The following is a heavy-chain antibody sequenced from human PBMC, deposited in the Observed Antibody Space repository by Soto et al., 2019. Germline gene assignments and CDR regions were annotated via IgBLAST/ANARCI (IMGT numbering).Heavy chain of an antibody. V-gene: IGHV1-18*01. CDR3: ARGRYGDY. D-gene: IGHD1-1*01. J-gene: IGHJ4*02. Sequence: QVHLVQSGAEVKKPGASVKVSCKGSVYAFTTYGITWVRQAPVQGLEWMGWISAHNGNTNYAQKLQGRVTVTRDTSTSTAYMELRSLRSDDTAVYYCARGRYGDYWGQGALVTVSS. CDR1: VYAFTTYG. CDR2: ISAHNGNT.